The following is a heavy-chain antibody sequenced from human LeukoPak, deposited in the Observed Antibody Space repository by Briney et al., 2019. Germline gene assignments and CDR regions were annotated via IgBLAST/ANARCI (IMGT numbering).Heavy chain of an antibody. Sequence: KVSCKASGYTFTSYYMHWVRQMPGKGLEWMGIIYPGDSDTRYSPSFQGQVTISADKSISTAYLQWSSLKASDTAMYYCARHLQLHYSYALDYWGQGTLVTVSS. J-gene: IGHJ4*02. CDR1: GYTFTSYY. V-gene: IGHV5-51*01. CDR3: ARHLQLHYSYALDY. D-gene: IGHD5-18*01. CDR2: IYPGDSDT.